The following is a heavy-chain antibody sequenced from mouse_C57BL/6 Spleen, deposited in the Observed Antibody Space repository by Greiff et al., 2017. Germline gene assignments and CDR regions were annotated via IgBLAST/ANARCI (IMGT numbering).Heavy chain of an antibody. CDR3: ARSRGSGYYVDY. Sequence: QVQLQQPGAELVRPGSSVKLSCKASGYTFTSYWMHWVKQRPIQGLEWIGNIYPSDSETHYNQKFKDKATLTVDKSSSTAYMQLSSLTSEDSAVYDCARSRGSGYYVDYWGQGTTLTVSS. D-gene: IGHD1-1*01. V-gene: IGHV1-52*01. J-gene: IGHJ2*01. CDR2: IYPSDSET. CDR1: GYTFTSYW.